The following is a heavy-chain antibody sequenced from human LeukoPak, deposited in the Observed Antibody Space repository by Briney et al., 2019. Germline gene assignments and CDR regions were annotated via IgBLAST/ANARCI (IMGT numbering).Heavy chain of an antibody. J-gene: IGHJ2*01. CDR3: ARGPRAPNGVLPWYFDL. CDR2: INHSGGT. CDR1: TGSFSGYF. Sequence: PSETLSLTCAVDTGSFSGYFWTWIRQPPGKGLEWIGEINHSGGTNYNPSLKGRVTISTDPSTNQLSLKVTSVTAADTAVYYCARGPRAPNGVLPWYFDLWGRGNLVVVSS. V-gene: IGHV4-34*01. D-gene: IGHD4-17*01.